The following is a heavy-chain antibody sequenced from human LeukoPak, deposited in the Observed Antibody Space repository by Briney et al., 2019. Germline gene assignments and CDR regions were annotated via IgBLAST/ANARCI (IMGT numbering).Heavy chain of an antibody. V-gene: IGHV1-46*01. Sequence: GASVKASCKASGYTFTSYYMHWVRQAPGQGLEWMGIINPSGGSTSYAQKFQGRVTMTRDTSTSTVYMELSSLRSEDTAVYYCARAAAFDAFDIWGQGTMVTVSS. J-gene: IGHJ3*02. CDR3: ARAAAFDAFDI. D-gene: IGHD3-3*02. CDR1: GYTFTSYY. CDR2: INPSGGST.